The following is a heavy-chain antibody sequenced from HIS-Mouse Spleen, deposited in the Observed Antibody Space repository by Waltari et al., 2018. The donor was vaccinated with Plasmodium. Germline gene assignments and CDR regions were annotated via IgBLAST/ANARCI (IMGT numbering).Heavy chain of an antibody. J-gene: IGHJ6*02. CDR2: ISYDGSNK. Sequence: QVQLVESGGGVVQPGRSLRLPCAASGFTFSSYAMHWVRQAPGKGLEWVAVISYDGSNKYYADSVKGRFTISRDNSKNTLYLQMNSLRAEDTAVYYCARLYYDFWSGYYPYGMDVWGQGTTVTVSS. D-gene: IGHD3-3*01. CDR3: ARLYYDFWSGYYPYGMDV. CDR1: GFTFSSYA. V-gene: IGHV3-30*04.